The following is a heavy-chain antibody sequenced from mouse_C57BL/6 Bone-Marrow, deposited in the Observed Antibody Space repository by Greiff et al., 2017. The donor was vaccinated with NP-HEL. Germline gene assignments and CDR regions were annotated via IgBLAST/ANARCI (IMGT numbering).Heavy chain of an antibody. V-gene: IGHV1-55*01. CDR1: GYTFTSYW. CDR2: IYPGSGST. D-gene: IGHD1-2*01. CDR3: ASNSRLLRPWYFDV. Sequence: LVESGAELVKPGASVKMSCKASGYTFTSYWITWVKQRPGQGLEWIGDIYPGSGSTNYNEKFKSKATLTVDTSSSTAYMQLSSLTSEDSAVYYCASNSRLLRPWYFDVWGTGTTVTVSS. J-gene: IGHJ1*03.